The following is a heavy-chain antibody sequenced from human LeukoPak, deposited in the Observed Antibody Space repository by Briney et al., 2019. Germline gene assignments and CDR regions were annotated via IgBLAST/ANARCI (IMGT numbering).Heavy chain of an antibody. CDR1: GDSVSSNSAG. D-gene: IGHD3-22*01. Sequence: SQTLSLTCAIFGDSVSSNSAGWSWVRQSPSRGLEWLGRTYYRSTWYNDDAPSVKGRLTINPDTAKNQFSLQLKSVTAEDTALYYCARDDSSGYHYWGQGTLVTVSS. V-gene: IGHV6-1*01. CDR3: ARDDSSGYHY. CDR2: TYYRSTWYN. J-gene: IGHJ4*02.